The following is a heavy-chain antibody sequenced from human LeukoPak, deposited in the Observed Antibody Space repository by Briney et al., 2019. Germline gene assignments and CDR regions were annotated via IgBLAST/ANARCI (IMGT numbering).Heavy chain of an antibody. CDR2: INPNTGVT. V-gene: IGHV1-2*04. Sequence: ASVKVSCKASGYAFTDCHVHWVRQAPGQGLEWMGWINPNTGVTKYAQKFEGWVTITRDTSISTAYMALSRLRSDDTAIYYCARELHSSWFDCWGQGTLVTVSS. D-gene: IGHD6-13*01. CDR3: ARELHSSWFDC. CDR1: GYAFTDCH. J-gene: IGHJ4*02.